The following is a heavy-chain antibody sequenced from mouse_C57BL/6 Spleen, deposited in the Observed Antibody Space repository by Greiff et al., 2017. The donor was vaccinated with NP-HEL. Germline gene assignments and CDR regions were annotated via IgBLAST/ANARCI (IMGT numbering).Heavy chain of an antibody. D-gene: IGHD2-4*01. CDR2: IDPEDGDT. J-gene: IGHJ1*03. Sequence: EVKLMESGAELVRPGASVKLSCTASGFNIKDYYMHWVKQRPEQGLEWIGRIDPEDGDTEYAPKLQGKATMTADTSSNTGYLQLSSLTSEDTAVYYCISIYNDYDWYFDVWGTGTTVTVSS. CDR1: GFNIKDYY. CDR3: ISIYNDYDWYFDV. V-gene: IGHV14-1*01.